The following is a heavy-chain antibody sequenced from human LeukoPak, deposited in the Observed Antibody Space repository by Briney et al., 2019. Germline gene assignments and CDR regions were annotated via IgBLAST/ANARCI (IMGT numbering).Heavy chain of an antibody. CDR3: ARDRPPIAARPPPGKRWFDP. V-gene: IGHV1-46*01. D-gene: IGHD6-6*01. CDR1: GYTFTSYY. CDR2: INPSGGST. Sequence: ASVKVSCKASGYTFTSYYMHWVRQAPGQGLEWMGIINPSGGSTSYAQEFQGRVTMTRDTSTSTVYMELSSLRSEDTAVYYCARDRPPIAARPPPGKRWFDPWGQGTLVTVSS. J-gene: IGHJ5*02.